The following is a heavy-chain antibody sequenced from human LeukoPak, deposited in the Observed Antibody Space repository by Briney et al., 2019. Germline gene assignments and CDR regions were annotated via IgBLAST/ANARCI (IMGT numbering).Heavy chain of an antibody. CDR1: GGSISSGGYY. Sequence: PSETLSLTCTVSGGSISSGGYYWSWIRQPPGKGLEWIGYIYHSGSTYYNPSLKSRVTISVDTSKNQFSLKLSSVTAADTAIYYCARGGWKEVGSFDYWGQGTLVTVSS. J-gene: IGHJ4*02. CDR3: ARGGWKEVGSFDY. V-gene: IGHV4-30-2*01. CDR2: IYHSGST. D-gene: IGHD1-26*01.